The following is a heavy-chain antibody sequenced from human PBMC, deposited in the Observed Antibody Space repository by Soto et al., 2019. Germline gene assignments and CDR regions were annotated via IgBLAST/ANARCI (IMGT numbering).Heavy chain of an antibody. CDR2: IYYGGSI. CDR3: TGDYYDVSGYSLEQ. V-gene: IGHV4-59*01. CDR1: GGSISSGY. Sequence: PSETLSLTCSVSGGSISSGYWTWIRQPPGKGLEWIGYIYYGGSINYNPSLKSRVIISVDTAKNQFSLRLSSVSAADTDVYYCTGDYYDVSGYSLEQWGQGT. J-gene: IGHJ4*02. D-gene: IGHD3-22*01.